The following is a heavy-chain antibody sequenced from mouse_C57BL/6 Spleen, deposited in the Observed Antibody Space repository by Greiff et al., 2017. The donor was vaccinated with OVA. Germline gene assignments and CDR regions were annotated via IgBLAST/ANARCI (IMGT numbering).Heavy chain of an antibody. CDR2: INPGSGGT. D-gene: IGHD2-4*01. CDR3: ARSLFYYYASPDCFDY. V-gene: IGHV1-54*01. J-gene: IGHJ2*01. CDR1: GYAFTNYL. Sequence: QVQLQQSGAELVRPGTSVKVSCKASGYAFTNYLIEWVKQRPGQGLEWIGVINPGSGGTNYNEKFKGKATLTADKSSSTAYMQLRSLTSEDSAVYFSARSLFYYYASPDCFDYWGQGTTLTVSS.